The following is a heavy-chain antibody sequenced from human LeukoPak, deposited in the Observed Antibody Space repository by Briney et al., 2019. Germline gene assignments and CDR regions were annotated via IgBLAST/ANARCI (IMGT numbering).Heavy chain of an antibody. V-gene: IGHV1-46*01. CDR1: GYTFTSYY. J-gene: IGHJ4*02. Sequence: ASVKVSCKASGYTFTSYYMHWVRQAPGQGLEWMGVINPSGGSTSYAQKFQGRVTMTRDMSTSTVYMEVRSLRSEDTAVYYCARDRGIVVVRGPGYWGQGTLVTVSS. D-gene: IGHD3-22*01. CDR2: INPSGGST. CDR3: ARDRGIVVVRGPGY.